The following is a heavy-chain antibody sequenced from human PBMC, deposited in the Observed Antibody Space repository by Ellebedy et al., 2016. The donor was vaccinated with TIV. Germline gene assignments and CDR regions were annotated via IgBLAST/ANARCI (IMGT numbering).Heavy chain of an antibody. CDR1: GFLVSDSY. CDR3: TRGGYSSSFGPP. V-gene: IGHV3-53*01. Sequence: PGGSLRLSCAASGFLVSDSYISWVRQGPRKGLEWVSTLYPIGATYYADSVKGRFIISRDTSTNTVYLQLSSLRREDTAVYFCTRGGYSSSFGPPWGQGTTVTVSS. D-gene: IGHD6-13*01. J-gene: IGHJ6*02. CDR2: LYPIGAT.